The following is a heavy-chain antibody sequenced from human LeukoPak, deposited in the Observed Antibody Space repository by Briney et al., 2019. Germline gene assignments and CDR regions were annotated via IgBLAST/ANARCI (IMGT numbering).Heavy chain of an antibody. D-gene: IGHD5-24*01. CDR3: ARVEMATITWFDP. CDR2: IIPIFGTA. Sequence: ASVKVSCKASGYTFTTYGISWVRQAPGQGLEWMGGIIPIFGTANYAQKFQGRVTITADESTSTAYMELSSLRSEDTAVYYCARVEMATITWFDPWGQGTLVTVSS. V-gene: IGHV1-69*13. J-gene: IGHJ5*02. CDR1: GYTFTTYG.